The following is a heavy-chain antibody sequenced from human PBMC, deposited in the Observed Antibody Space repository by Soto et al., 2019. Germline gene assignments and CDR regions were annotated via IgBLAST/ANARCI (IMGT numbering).Heavy chain of an antibody. V-gene: IGHV3-48*01. D-gene: IGHD6-19*01. CDR1: GLTFSALS. CDR3: VNSGWSY. J-gene: IGHJ4*02. CDR2: ISSSATNT. Sequence: GGSLRLSCAASGLTFSALSMNWVRQAPGKGLEWVSYISSSATNTHYADSVKGRFTVSRDNAKNSLYLQMNSLRAEDTAVYYCVNSGWSYWGQGTLVTVSS.